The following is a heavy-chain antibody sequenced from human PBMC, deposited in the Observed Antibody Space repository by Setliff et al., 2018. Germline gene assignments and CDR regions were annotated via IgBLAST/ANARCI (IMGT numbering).Heavy chain of an antibody. CDR3: AGGRRYDYGWDFDY. Sequence: ETLSLTCTVSGGSISSYYWSWIRQPAGKGLEWIGHIYIGGSANYNPSLKSRVTMSIDTSKNQFSPKLTSVTAADTAVYYCAGGRRYDYGWDFDYWGQGTLVTVSS. CDR2: IYIGGSA. J-gene: IGHJ4*02. CDR1: GGSISSYY. V-gene: IGHV4-4*07. D-gene: IGHD4-17*01.